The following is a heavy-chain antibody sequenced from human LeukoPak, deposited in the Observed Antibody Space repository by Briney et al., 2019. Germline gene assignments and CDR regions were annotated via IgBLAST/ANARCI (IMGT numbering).Heavy chain of an antibody. Sequence: ASVKVSCKASGYTFTGYYMHWVRQAPGQGLEWMGRINPNSGGTNYAQKFQGRVTMTRDTPISTAYMELSRLRSDDTAVYYCARATRTTVTARLHWYFDLWGRGTLVTVSS. J-gene: IGHJ2*01. V-gene: IGHV1-2*06. D-gene: IGHD4-17*01. CDR2: INPNSGGT. CDR1: GYTFTGYY. CDR3: ARATRTTVTARLHWYFDL.